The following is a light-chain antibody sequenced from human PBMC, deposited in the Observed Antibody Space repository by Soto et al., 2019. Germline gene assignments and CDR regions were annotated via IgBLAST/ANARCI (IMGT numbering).Light chain of an antibody. Sequence: EIVLTQSPATLSLSPGERATLSCRASQSVSSYLVWYQHKPGQAPRLLIYDASKRATGIPARFSGSGSGTDFTLTISSLEPEDFAVYYCQQRSNWLLTFGGGTKVEIK. CDR2: DAS. V-gene: IGKV3-11*01. CDR1: QSVSSY. J-gene: IGKJ4*01. CDR3: QQRSNWLLT.